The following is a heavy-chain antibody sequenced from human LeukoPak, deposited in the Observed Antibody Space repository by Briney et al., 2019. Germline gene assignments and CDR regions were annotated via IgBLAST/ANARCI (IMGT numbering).Heavy chain of an antibody. CDR2: INAGNGNT. D-gene: IGHD3-10*01. V-gene: IGHV1-3*01. CDR3: ARSATAYYGSGSPPGWFDP. CDR1: GYTFTSYA. J-gene: IGHJ5*02. Sequence: ASVKVSCKASGYTFTSYAMHWVRQAPGQRLEWMGWINAGNGNTKYSQKIQGRVTITRDTSASTAYMELSSLRSEDTAVYYCARSATAYYGSGSPPGWFDPWGQGTLVTVSS.